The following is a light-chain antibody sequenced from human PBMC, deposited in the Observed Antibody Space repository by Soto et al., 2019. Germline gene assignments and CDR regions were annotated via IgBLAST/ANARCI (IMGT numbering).Light chain of an antibody. V-gene: IGLV2-14*01. CDR2: EVS. CDR1: SSDVGGYNY. CDR3: SSYSSSSTRV. J-gene: IGLJ1*01. Sequence: LTQPASVSGSPGQSITISCTGTSSDVGGYNYVSWYQQHPGKAPKLMIYEVSNRPSGVSNRFSGSKSGNTASLTISGLQAEDEADYYCSSYSSSSTRVFGTGTKVTVL.